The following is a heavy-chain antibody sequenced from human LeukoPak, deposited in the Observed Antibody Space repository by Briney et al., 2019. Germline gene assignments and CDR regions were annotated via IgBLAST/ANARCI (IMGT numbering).Heavy chain of an antibody. J-gene: IGHJ5*02. CDR2: MNPNSGNT. CDR1: GYTFTSYG. V-gene: IGHV1-8*01. CDR3: ARVVPAATSYGNWFDP. D-gene: IGHD2-2*01. Sequence: ASVKVSCKASGYTFTSYGINWVRQATGQGLEWMGWMNPNSGNTGYAQKFQGRVTMTRNTSISTAYMELSSLRSEDTAVYYCARVVPAATSYGNWFDPWGQGTLVTVSS.